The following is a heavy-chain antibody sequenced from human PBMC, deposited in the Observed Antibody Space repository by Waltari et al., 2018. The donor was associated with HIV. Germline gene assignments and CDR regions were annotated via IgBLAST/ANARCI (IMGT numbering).Heavy chain of an antibody. D-gene: IGHD3-22*01. CDR3: ARAQYYYDSSGYYYGDYGMDV. CDR2: SNPNSGGT. J-gene: IGHJ6*02. CDR1: GYTFTGYY. Sequence: QVQLVQSGAEVKKPGASVKVSCKASGYTFTGYYMHWVRQAPGQGLEWMGWSNPNSGGTNEAQKFQGRVTMTRDTSISTAYMELSRLRSDDTAVYYCARAQYYYDSSGYYYGDYGMDVWGQGTTVTVSS. V-gene: IGHV1-2*02.